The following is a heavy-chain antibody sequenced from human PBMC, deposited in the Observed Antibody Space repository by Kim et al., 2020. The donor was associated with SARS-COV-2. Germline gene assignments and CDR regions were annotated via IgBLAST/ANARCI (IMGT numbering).Heavy chain of an antibody. Sequence: SETLSLTCAVYGGSFSGYYWSWIRQPPGKGLEWIGEINHSGSTNYNPSLKSRVTISVDTSKNQFSLKLSSVTAADTAVYYCARAGRRYYYGSGSYYNRTPNDAFDIWGQGTMVTVSS. D-gene: IGHD3-10*01. V-gene: IGHV4-34*01. J-gene: IGHJ3*02. CDR2: INHSGST. CDR1: GGSFSGYY. CDR3: ARAGRRYYYGSGSYYNRTPNDAFDI.